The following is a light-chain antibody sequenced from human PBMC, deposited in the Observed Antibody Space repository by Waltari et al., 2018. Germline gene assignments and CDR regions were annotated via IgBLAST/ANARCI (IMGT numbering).Light chain of an antibody. Sequence: DIQMTQSPSSLSASIGDRVTITCQASNDINNYLNWYQQRPGKAPKLLIYDTSNLETGVPSRFSGSGSGTDYTFTISSLQPEDIATYYCQQYDNFPFTFVPGTKVDI. CDR3: QQYDNFPFT. CDR2: DTS. J-gene: IGKJ3*01. V-gene: IGKV1-33*01. CDR1: NDINNY.